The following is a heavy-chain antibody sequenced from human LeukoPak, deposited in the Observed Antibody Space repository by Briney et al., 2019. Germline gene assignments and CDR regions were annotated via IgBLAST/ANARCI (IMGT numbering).Heavy chain of an antibody. CDR1: GFTFSSYS. CDR3: NPYYYDSSGYYYDY. J-gene: IGHJ4*02. V-gene: IGHV3-21*01. CDR2: ISSSSSYI. Sequence: GRSLRLSCAASGFTFSSYSMNWVRQAPGKGLEWVSSISSSSSYIYYADSVKGRFTISRDNAKNSLYLQMNSLRAEDTAVYYCNPYYYDSSGYYYDYWGQGTLVTVSS. D-gene: IGHD3-22*01.